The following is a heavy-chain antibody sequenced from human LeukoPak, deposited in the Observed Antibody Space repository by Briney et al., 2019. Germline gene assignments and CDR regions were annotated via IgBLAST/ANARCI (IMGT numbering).Heavy chain of an antibody. D-gene: IGHD2-21*02. CDR2: ISYDGSNK. Sequence: GGSLRLSCAASGFTCSSYGMHWVRQAPGKGLEWVAVISYDGSNKYYADSVKGRFTISRDNSKNTLYQQMNSLRAEDTAVYYWAKDLLHIVVVTDPFKGSAFDIWGQGTMVTVSS. CDR3: AKDLLHIVVVTDPFKGSAFDI. J-gene: IGHJ3*02. V-gene: IGHV3-30*18. CDR1: GFTCSSYG.